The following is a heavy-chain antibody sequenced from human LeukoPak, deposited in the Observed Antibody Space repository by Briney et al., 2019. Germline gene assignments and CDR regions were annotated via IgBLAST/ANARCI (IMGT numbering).Heavy chain of an antibody. D-gene: IGHD6-13*01. Sequence: PGGTLRLSCAASGFTFSSYGMSWVRQAPGKGLEWVSAISGSGGSTYYADSVKGRFTISRDNSKNTLYLQMNSLRAEDTAVYYCAKIRRFSSYSSSSQLDYWGQGTLVTVSS. CDR1: GFTFSSYG. CDR3: AKIRRFSSYSSSSQLDY. V-gene: IGHV3-23*01. CDR2: ISGSGGST. J-gene: IGHJ4*02.